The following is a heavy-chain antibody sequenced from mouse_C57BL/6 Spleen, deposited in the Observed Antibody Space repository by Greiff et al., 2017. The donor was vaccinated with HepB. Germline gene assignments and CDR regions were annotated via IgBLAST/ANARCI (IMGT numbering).Heavy chain of an antibody. CDR2: INYDGSST. Sequence: EVQRVESEGGLVQPGSSMKLSCTASGFTFSDYYMAWVRQVPEKGLEWVANINYDGSSTYYLDSLKSRFIISRDNAKNILYLQMSSLKSEDTATYYCARCDYDWYFDVWGTGTTVTVSS. V-gene: IGHV5-16*01. CDR1: GFTFSDYY. D-gene: IGHD2-4*01. J-gene: IGHJ1*03. CDR3: ARCDYDWYFDV.